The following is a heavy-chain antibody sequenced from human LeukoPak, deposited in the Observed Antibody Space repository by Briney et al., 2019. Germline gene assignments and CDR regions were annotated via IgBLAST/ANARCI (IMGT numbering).Heavy chain of an antibody. CDR2: ISGSGGST. J-gene: IGHJ4*02. CDR3: AKTLDVLATSRDYFDY. V-gene: IGHV3-23*01. Sequence: GSLRLSCAASGFTFSSYAMSWVRQAPGKGLEWVSAISGSGGSTYYADSVKGRFTISRDNSKNTLYLQMNSLRAEDTAEYYCAKTLDVLATSRDYFDYWGQGTLVTVSS. CDR1: GFTFSSYA. D-gene: IGHD5-12*01.